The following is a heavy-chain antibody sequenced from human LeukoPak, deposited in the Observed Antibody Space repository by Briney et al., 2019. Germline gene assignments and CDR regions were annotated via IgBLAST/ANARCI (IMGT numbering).Heavy chain of an antibody. V-gene: IGHV3-38-3*01. CDR2: ISGGST. CDR1: GFTFSSYA. Sequence: GGSLRLSCAASGFTFSSYAMSWVRQAPGKGLEWVSSISGGSTYYADSRKGRFTISRDNSKNTLHLQMNSLRAEDTAVYYCKTPLRFLDDNWFDPWGQGTLVTVSS. CDR3: KTPLRFLDDNWFDP. J-gene: IGHJ5*02. D-gene: IGHD3-3*01.